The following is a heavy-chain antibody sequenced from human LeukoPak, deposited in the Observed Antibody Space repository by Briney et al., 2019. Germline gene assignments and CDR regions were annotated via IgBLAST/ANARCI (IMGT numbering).Heavy chain of an antibody. J-gene: IGHJ4*02. Sequence: SETLSLTCTVSGGSMRNHHGIWIRQPRGQGLEGMGYIYYSGRTNYHHSLKSRFTISVDTSKNQFYLKMSSVTAADTAVYYCAGSGSYYHFDYWGRGTLVTVSS. D-gene: IGHD3-10*01. CDR1: GGSMRNHH. V-gene: IGHV4-59*11. CDR2: IYYSGRT. CDR3: AGSGSYYHFDY.